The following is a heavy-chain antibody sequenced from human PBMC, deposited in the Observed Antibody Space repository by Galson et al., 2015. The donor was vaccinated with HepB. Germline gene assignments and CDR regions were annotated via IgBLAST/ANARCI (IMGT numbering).Heavy chain of an antibody. J-gene: IGHJ6*02. D-gene: IGHD3-16*01. V-gene: IGHV1-18*01. CDR2: ISAYNGNT. CDR3: ARDEQGKFGYYYYYGLDV. Sequence: SVKVSCKASGYTFTSYGISWVRQAPGQGLEWMGWISAYNGNTNYAQKLQDRVTMTTDTSTSTAYMELRSLRSDDTAVYYCARDEQGKFGYYYYYGLDVWGQGTTVTVSS. CDR1: GYTFTSYG.